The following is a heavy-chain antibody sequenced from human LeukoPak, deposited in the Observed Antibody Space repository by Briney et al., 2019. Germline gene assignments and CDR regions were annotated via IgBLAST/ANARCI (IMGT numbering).Heavy chain of an antibody. CDR1: GGTFSSYA. V-gene: IGHV1-69*06. CDR2: IIPIFGTA. CDR3: ARGLGGSGSYYKVDP. Sequence: ASVKVSCKASGGTFSSYAISWVRQAPGQGLEWMGGIIPIFGTANYAQKFQGRVTITADKSTSTAYMELSSLRSEDTAVYYCARGLGGSGSYYKVDPWGQGTLVTVSS. D-gene: IGHD3-10*01. J-gene: IGHJ5*02.